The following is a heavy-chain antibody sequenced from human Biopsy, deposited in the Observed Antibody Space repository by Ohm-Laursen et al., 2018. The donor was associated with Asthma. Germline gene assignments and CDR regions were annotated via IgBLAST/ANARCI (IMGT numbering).Heavy chain of an antibody. V-gene: IGHV3-23*01. J-gene: IGHJ6*03. CDR1: GFVFSQSG. CDR3: ARISICTRTACGPYYIYKMDV. CDR2: VSSSGGSR. D-gene: IGHD2-8*01. Sequence: GSLRLSCSASGFVFSQSGMHWVRQAPGKGLEWVASVSSSGGSRDYADSVKGRFTISRDNSNTVYLQMNWLRAEDTAIYYCARISICTRTACGPYYIYKMDVWGQGTTVTVSS.